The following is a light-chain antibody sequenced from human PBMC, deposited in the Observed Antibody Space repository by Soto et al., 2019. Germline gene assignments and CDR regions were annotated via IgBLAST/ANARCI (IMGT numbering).Light chain of an antibody. CDR2: AAS. CDR3: LQHNWYPQT. J-gene: IGKJ1*01. V-gene: IGKV1-17*01. Sequence: DIQMTQSPSSLSASVGDRVTITCRASQGIRDALGWYQQKPGKAPKRLIYAASSLQSGVPSRFSGSGSGTEFPLTSSSPPAEDFANYYFLQHNWYPQTFGQGTKVEIK. CDR1: QGIRDA.